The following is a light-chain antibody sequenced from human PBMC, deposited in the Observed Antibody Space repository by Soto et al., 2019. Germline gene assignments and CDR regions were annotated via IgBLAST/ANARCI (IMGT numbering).Light chain of an antibody. CDR2: AAS. CDR1: QSVDTRR. CDR3: QQSVKSPWT. V-gene: IGKV3-20*01. J-gene: IGKJ1*01. Sequence: EIVLTQSPGTLSLSPGERGTLSCRASQSVDTRRFAWYQQKPGQAPRLLIYAASFRATGTPDGFSGSGSGRDFTLTISRLEPEDVAVYYCQQSVKSPWTFGQGTKVDIK.